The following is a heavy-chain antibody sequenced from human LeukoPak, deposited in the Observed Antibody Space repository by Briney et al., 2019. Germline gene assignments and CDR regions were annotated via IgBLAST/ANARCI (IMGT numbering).Heavy chain of an antibody. Sequence: GGSLRLSCAASGFTFSSYAMNWVRQAPGKGLEWVSPLSGSGGSTYYAGSVKGRFTISRDNSKSTLYLQMNSLRAEDTAVYYCAKDPTTVTTSPFDYWGQGTLVTVSS. V-gene: IGHV3-23*01. CDR1: GFTFSSYA. CDR3: AKDPTTVTTSPFDY. J-gene: IGHJ4*02. CDR2: LSGSGGST. D-gene: IGHD4-17*01.